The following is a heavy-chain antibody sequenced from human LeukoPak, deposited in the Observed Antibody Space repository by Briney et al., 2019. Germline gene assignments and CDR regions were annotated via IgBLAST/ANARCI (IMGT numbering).Heavy chain of an antibody. V-gene: IGHV3-30*03. CDR1: GFIFNSYA. CDR2: ISYDGSNK. CDR3: AQGGSEIYYFYHGMDV. D-gene: IGHD3-10*01. J-gene: IGHJ6*02. Sequence: GGSLRLSCAASGFIFNSYAIHWVRQAPGKGLEWVTAISYDGSNKHYADSVRGRFTISRDNSKNTLYLQMNSLRTEDTAVYYCAQGGSEIYYFYHGMDVWGRGTTVTVSS.